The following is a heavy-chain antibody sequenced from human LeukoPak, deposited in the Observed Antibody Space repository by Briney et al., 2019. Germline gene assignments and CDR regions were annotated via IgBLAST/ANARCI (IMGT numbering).Heavy chain of an antibody. V-gene: IGHV4-38-2*02. CDR2: IYHSGST. D-gene: IGHD5-24*01. CDR3: ARVPMNIEMTTIKGYYFDY. J-gene: IGHJ4*02. Sequence: SETLSLTCSVSGYAISSGYFWGWIRQPPGKGLEWIGTIYHSGSTYYNPSLKSRVTISVDTSKNQFSLKLSSVTAADTAVYYCARVPMNIEMTTIKGYYFDYWGQGTLVTVSS. CDR1: GYAISSGYF.